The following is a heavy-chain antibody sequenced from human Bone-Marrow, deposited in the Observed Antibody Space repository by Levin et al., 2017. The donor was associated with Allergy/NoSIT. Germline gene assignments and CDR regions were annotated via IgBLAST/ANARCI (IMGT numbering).Heavy chain of an antibody. D-gene: IGHD3-10*01. CDR2: ISATGSNT. CDR3: TKNFYYGGTGGDPEWFDP. Sequence: GGSLRLSCAASGFVFSAHAMSWVRQSPRKGLEWVSGISATGSNTYFAESVRGRFIISRDNSNNTVFLQMNRLRAEDTAVYYCTKNFYYGGTGGDPEWFDPWGQGTLVTVSS. V-gene: IGHV3-23*01. J-gene: IGHJ5*02. CDR1: GFVFSAHA.